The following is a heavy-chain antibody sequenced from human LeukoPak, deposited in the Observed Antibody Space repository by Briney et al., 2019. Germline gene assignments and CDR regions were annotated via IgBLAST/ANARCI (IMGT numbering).Heavy chain of an antibody. CDR3: QSRYLEWLLEY. D-gene: IGHD3-3*01. J-gene: IGHJ4*02. CDR2: IYSSGSA. CDR1: GGSIRSSYYY. V-gene: IGHV4-39*01. Sequence: SETLSLTCTVSGGSIRSSYYYWGWIRQPPGKGLEWIGSIYSSGSAYYNPSLKSRVTISVDTSKNQFSLRLSSVTAADTAVYYCQSRYLEWLLEYWGQGTLVTVSS.